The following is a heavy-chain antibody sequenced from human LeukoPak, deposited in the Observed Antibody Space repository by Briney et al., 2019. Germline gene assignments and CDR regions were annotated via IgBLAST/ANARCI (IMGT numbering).Heavy chain of an antibody. CDR3: ARVAVTGAARLDY. CDR2: IYYSESS. CDR1: GGSFSGYY. Sequence: TSETLSLTCAVYGGSFSGYYWSWIRQSPGKGLEWIGDIYYSESSNYNPSLKSRVTMSLDKSKNQLSLNLKFVTAADTALYYCARVAVTGAARLDYWGQGTLVTVSS. V-gene: IGHV4-34*01. D-gene: IGHD6-19*01. J-gene: IGHJ4*02.